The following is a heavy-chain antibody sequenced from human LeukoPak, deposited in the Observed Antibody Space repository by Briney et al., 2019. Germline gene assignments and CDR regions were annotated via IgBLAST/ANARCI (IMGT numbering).Heavy chain of an antibody. J-gene: IGHJ4*02. D-gene: IGHD5-18*01. CDR3: ARGLDTAIAY. V-gene: IGHV6-1*01. CDR2: TYYKSKWHS. CDR1: GDSGSSNSAA. Sequence: SQTLSLTFAISGDSGSSNSAAWKWIKLSPSRGLEWLGRTYYKSKWHSDYAVSVKSRIILNPDTSKNQFSLQLDSVTPEDTAVYFCARGLDTAIAYWGQGTLVTVSS.